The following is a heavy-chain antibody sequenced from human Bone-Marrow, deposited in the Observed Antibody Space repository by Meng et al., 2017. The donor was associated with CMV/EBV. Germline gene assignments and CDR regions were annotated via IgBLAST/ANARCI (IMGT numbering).Heavy chain of an antibody. V-gene: IGHV4-39*01. J-gene: IGHJ4*02. CDR1: GGSIRNDNYY. CDR2: VYYSGRT. D-gene: IGHD5-12*01. Sequence: GSLRLSCTVSGGSIRNDNYYWGWIRQPPGKGLEWIGSVYYSGRTYYNPSLKSPVTISINTSKNQFSLKLRSVTVADTAVYYCARHGYSGYDFFDHWGQGALVTVSS. CDR3: ARHGYSGYDFFDH.